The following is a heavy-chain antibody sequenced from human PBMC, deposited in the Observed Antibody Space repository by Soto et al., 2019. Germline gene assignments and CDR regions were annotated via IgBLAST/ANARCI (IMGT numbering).Heavy chain of an antibody. V-gene: IGHV4-38-2*02. CDR1: GYSISSGYY. Sequence: SETLSLTXAVSGYSISSGYYWGWIRQPPGKGLEWIGSIYHSGSTYYNPSLKSRVTISVDTSKNQFSLKLSSVTAADTAVYYCARDRGFCGGDCYREGDFDYWGQGTLVTVSS. CDR3: ARDRGFCGGDCYREGDFDY. J-gene: IGHJ4*02. CDR2: IYHSGST. D-gene: IGHD2-21*02.